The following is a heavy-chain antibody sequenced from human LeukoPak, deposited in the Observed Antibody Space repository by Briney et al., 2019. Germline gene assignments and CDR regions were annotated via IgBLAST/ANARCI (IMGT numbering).Heavy chain of an antibody. V-gene: IGHV4-38-2*01. D-gene: IGHD1-7*01. CDR2: IYHSGST. CDR3: ARHPTGTIVGWYFDL. Sequence: PSETLSLTCAVSGYSISSGYCWGWIRQPPGKGLEWIGSIYHSGSTYYNPSLKSRVTISVGTSKNQFSLKLSSVTAADTAVYYCARHPTGTIVGWYFDLWGRGTLVTVSS. J-gene: IGHJ2*01. CDR1: GYSISSGYC.